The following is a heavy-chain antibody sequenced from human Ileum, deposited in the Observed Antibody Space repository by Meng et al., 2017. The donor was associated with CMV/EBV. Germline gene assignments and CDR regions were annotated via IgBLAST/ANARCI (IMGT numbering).Heavy chain of an antibody. CDR1: GFTFSSYG. V-gene: IGHV3-30*02. CDR3: AKTPHYCGDTSCGSMFFDF. D-gene: IGHD2-21*01. Sequence: QVQLVESGGGVVQPGGSLRLSCAASGFTFSSYGMHWVRQAPGKGLEWVAFIWHDVRNKYYGDSVKGRFTISRDNSKNTLYLELNSLRAEDTAVYYCAKTPHYCGDTSCGSMFFDFWGQGTLVTVSS. CDR2: IWHDVRNK. J-gene: IGHJ4*02.